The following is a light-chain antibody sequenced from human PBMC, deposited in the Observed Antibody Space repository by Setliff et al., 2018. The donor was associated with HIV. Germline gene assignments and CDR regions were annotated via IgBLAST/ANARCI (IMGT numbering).Light chain of an antibody. J-gene: IGLJ1*01. CDR2: EVS. Sequence: QSALTQPASVSGSPGQSITISCTGTSSDVGAYNYVSWYQQHPGKAPKLMIYEVSNRPSGVSNRFSGSKSGNTASLTISGFQAEDEADYYCSSYITNSTSYVFGTGTKVTVL. V-gene: IGLV2-14*01. CDR3: SSYITNSTSYV. CDR1: SSDVGAYNY.